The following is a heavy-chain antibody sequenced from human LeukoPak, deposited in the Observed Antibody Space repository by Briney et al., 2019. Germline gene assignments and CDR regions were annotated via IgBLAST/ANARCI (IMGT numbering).Heavy chain of an antibody. V-gene: IGHV1-46*01. Sequence: ASVKVSCKASGYTFTSYYMHWVRQAPGQGLEWMGIINPSGGSTSYAQKFQERVTITRDMSTSTAYMELSSLRSEDTVVYYCAAVGWEYSSSPLPMDVWGQGTTVTVSS. CDR1: GYTFTSYY. CDR3: AAVGWEYSSSPLPMDV. J-gene: IGHJ6*02. D-gene: IGHD6-6*01. CDR2: INPSGGST.